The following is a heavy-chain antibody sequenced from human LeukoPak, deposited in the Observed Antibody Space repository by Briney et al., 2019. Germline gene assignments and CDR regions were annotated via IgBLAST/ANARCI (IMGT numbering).Heavy chain of an antibody. CDR1: GYTFTSYY. CDR2: INPNSGGT. Sequence: ASVKVSCKASGYTFTSYYMHWVRQAPGQELEWMGRINPNSGGTNYAQNFQGRVTMTRDTSISTVYMELSRLRSDDTAVYYCARDGGYCSSGTICYSRAEYYYYGLDVWGQGTTVTVSS. J-gene: IGHJ6*02. CDR3: ARDGGYCSSGTICYSRAEYYYYGLDV. V-gene: IGHV1-2*06. D-gene: IGHD2-2*01.